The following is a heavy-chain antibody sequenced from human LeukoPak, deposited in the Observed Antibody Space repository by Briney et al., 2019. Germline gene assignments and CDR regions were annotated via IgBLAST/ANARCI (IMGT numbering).Heavy chain of an antibody. V-gene: IGHV1-18*01. D-gene: IGHD1-26*01. CDR2: ISAYNGNT. J-gene: IGHJ6*02. CDR1: GYTFTSYG. CDR3: ARDWDMGSGSYYGMDV. Sequence: ASVKVSCKASGYTFTSYGISWVRQAPGQGLEWMGWISAYNGNTNYAQKLQGRVTMTTDTSTSTAYMELRSLRSDDTAVYYCARDWDMGSGSYYGMDVWGQGTTVTVSS.